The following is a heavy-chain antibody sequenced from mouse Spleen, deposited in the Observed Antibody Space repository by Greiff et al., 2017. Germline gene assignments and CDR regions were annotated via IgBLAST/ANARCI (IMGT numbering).Heavy chain of an antibody. J-gene: IGHJ3*01. CDR1: GYTFTSYW. Sequence: QVQLQQPGAELVKPGASVKVSCKASGYTFTSYWMHWVKQRPGQGLEWIGSIHPSDSDTNYNQKFKGKATLTVDKSSSTAYMQLSSLTSEDSAVYYCAIHYYDPWFVYWGQGTLVTVSA. V-gene: IGHV1-74*01. CDR2: IHPSDSDT. D-gene: IGHD2-4*01. CDR3: AIHYYDPWFVY.